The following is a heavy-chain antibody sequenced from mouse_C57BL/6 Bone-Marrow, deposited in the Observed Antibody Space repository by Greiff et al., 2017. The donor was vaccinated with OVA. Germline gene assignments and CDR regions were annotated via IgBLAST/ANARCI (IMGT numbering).Heavy chain of an antibody. CDR3: ARRGYGSSYAMDY. D-gene: IGHD1-1*01. V-gene: IGHV1-82*01. Sequence: VQLVESGPELVKPGASVKISCKASGYAFSSSWMNWVKQRPGKGLEWIGRIYPGDGDTNYNGKFKGKATMTADKSSSTAYMQLSSLTSEDSAVYFSARRGYGSSYAMDYWGQGTSVTVSS. J-gene: IGHJ4*01. CDR2: IYPGDGDT. CDR1: GYAFSSSW.